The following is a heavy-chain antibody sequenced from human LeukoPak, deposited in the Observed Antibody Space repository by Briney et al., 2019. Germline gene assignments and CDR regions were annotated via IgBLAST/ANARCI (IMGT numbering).Heavy chain of an antibody. J-gene: IGHJ2*01. CDR2: IYYSGNT. CDR3: ARDRVSSGLRDFDL. Sequence: SETLSLTCDVSGDFFRSYWWGWVRQPAGKGLEWIGYIYYSGNTNSISIDTSKNQFSLQLSSVTAADTAVYYCARDRVSSGLRDFDLWGRGTLVTVSA. D-gene: IGHD3-22*01. CDR1: GDFFRSYW. V-gene: IGHV4-59*01.